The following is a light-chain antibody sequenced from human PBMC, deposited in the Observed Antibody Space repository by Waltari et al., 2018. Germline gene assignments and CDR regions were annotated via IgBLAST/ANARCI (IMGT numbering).Light chain of an antibody. Sequence: DIQMTQSPSSLSPSVGERIIITCRASQDINRNLNWYQKQVGKAPKLLIYGASNLQSGVPSRFSGSGSETDYTLIISSLQPEDSASYFCQQSHSVPYTFGQETKLVIK. CDR3: QQSHSVPYT. V-gene: IGKV1-39*01. J-gene: IGKJ2*01. CDR2: GAS. CDR1: QDINRN.